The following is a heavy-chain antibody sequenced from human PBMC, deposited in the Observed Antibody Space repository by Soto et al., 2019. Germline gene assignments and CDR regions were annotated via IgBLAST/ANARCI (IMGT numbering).Heavy chain of an antibody. D-gene: IGHD2-15*01. Sequence: GGSLRLSCTASGFTFSNYAMSWVRQAPGKGLEWVSTFSSGGGGTYYADSVKGRFTISRDNSKNTLSLQMNSLRAEDTAVYYCTKANRYCSGANCFTFDYCGLGTLVTVSS. J-gene: IGHJ4*02. V-gene: IGHV3-23*01. CDR1: GFTFSNYA. CDR2: FSSGGGGT. CDR3: TKANRYCSGANCFTFDY.